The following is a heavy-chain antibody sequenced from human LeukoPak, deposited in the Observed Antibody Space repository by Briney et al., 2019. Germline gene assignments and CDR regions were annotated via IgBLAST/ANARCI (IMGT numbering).Heavy chain of an antibody. CDR3: ARVRQWLAQPFDY. D-gene: IGHD6-19*01. CDR1: RYTFTSYT. CDR2: LNAGIGNT. V-gene: IGHV1-3*01. Sequence: ASVKVSSKASRYTFTSYTIHWVPHALEQRLEWMAHLNAGIGNTKYSQKFQSRVTITRDTSASTAYMELSSLRSEDTAVYYCARVRQWLAQPFDYWGQGTLVTVSS. J-gene: IGHJ4*02.